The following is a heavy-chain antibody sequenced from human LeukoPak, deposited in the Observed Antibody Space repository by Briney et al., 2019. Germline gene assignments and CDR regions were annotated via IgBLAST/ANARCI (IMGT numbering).Heavy chain of an antibody. CDR2: IGFIYYSGGT. CDR3: ARDLDYDSSPSDAFDM. Sequence: SETLSLACTLSGGSVTNYFWSWIRQPPGKGLEWIGFIGFIYYSGGTNYNPSLKSRVTISVDTSRNQFSLRLSSVTAADTAVYYCARDLDYDSSPSDAFDMWGQGTMVTVSS. J-gene: IGHJ3*02. D-gene: IGHD3-22*01. CDR1: GGSVTNYF. V-gene: IGHV4-59*02.